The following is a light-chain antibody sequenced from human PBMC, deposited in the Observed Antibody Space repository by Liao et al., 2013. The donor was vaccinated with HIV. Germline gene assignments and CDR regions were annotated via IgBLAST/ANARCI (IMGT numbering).Light chain of an antibody. J-gene: IGLJ3*02. Sequence: SYELTQPPSVSVAPGKTARITCGGNNIGSKSVHWYQHKPGQAPVLVIYYDNDRPSGIPERFSGSNSGNTATLTISRVEAGDEADYYCQAWDSSTGVFGGGTKLTVL. V-gene: IGLV3-21*01. CDR1: NIGSKS. CDR2: YDN. CDR3: QAWDSSTGV.